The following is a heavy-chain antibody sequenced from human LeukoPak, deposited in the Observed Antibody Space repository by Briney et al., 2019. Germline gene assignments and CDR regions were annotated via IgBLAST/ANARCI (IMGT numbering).Heavy chain of an antibody. CDR1: GYTFTSYD. CDR2: MNPNSGNT. D-gene: IGHD3-22*01. Sequence: ASVKVSCKASGYTFTSYDINWVRQATGQGLEWMGRMNPNSGNTGYAQKFQGRVTMTRNTSISTAYMELSSPRSEDTAVYYCAIKGPFYDSSGSHFDYWGQGTLVTVSS. J-gene: IGHJ4*02. CDR3: AIKGPFYDSSGSHFDY. V-gene: IGHV1-8*01.